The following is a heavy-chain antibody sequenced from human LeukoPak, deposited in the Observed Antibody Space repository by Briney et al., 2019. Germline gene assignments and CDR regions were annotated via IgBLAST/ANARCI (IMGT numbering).Heavy chain of an antibody. V-gene: IGHV3-74*01. Sequence: YPGGSLRLSCAASGFTFSNFWMHWVRQGPGEGLMWVSRISGDGGTTNYAGSVKGRFTISRDNDKNTLYLQMNRLRVEDTAVYYCARRRPGFFAFDIWGQGTTVTVSS. CDR2: ISGDGGTT. CDR3: ARRRPGFFAFDI. J-gene: IGHJ3*02. CDR1: GFTFSNFW.